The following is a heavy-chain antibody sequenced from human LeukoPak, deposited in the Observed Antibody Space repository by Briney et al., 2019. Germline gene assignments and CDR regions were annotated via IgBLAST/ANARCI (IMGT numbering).Heavy chain of an antibody. CDR2: ISAYNGNT. D-gene: IGHD3-10*01. CDR3: ARDLEYGSGSYYDNWFDP. V-gene: IGHV1-18*01. CDR1: GYTFTSYS. J-gene: IGHJ5*02. Sequence: ASVKVSCKASGYTFTSYSISWVRQAPGQGLEWMGWISAYNGNTNYAQKLQGRVTMTTDTSTSTTYMELRSLRSDDTAVYYCARDLEYGSGSYYDNWFDPWGQGTLVTVSS.